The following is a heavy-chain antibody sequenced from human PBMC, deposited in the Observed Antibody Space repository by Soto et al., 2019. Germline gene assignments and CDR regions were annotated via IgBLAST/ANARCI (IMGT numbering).Heavy chain of an antibody. Sequence: PSETLSLTCTVSGGSVSSGSYYWSWIRQPPGKGLEWIGYIYYSGSTNYSPSLKSRVTISVDTSKNQFSLKLSSVTAADTAVYYFARDSRDRAADYYYYYYGMDVCGQGTTVTVSS. CDR3: ARDSRDRAADYYYYYYGMDV. V-gene: IGHV4-61*01. J-gene: IGHJ6*02. CDR1: GGSVSSGSYY. D-gene: IGHD6-13*01. CDR2: IYYSGST.